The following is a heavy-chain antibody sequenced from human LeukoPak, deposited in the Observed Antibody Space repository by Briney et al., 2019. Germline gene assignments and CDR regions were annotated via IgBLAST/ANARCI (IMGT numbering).Heavy chain of an antibody. Sequence: GGSLRLSCAASGFTFSSYAMTWVRQAPGKGLEWVSIISGSGASTYYADSVKGRFTISRDNSKNTLYLQMNSLRAEDTAVYYCASSYSGSYSYWGQGTLVTVSS. CDR3: ASSYSGSYSY. V-gene: IGHV3-23*01. CDR2: ISGSGAST. CDR1: GFTFSSYA. J-gene: IGHJ4*02. D-gene: IGHD1-26*01.